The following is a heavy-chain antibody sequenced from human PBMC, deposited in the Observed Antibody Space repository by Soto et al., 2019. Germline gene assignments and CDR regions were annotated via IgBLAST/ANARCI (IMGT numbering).Heavy chain of an antibody. CDR1: GCTFSRYG. D-gene: IGHD6-19*01. Sequence: PGGSLRLSCAASGCTFSRYGMHWVRQAPGKGLEWVAVIWYDGSNKYYADSVKGRFTISRDNSKNTLYLQMNSLRAEDTAVYYCARGGYSSGWDTTPNWGQGTLVTVSS. CDR2: IWYDGSNK. CDR3: ARGGYSSGWDTTPN. J-gene: IGHJ4*02. V-gene: IGHV3-33*01.